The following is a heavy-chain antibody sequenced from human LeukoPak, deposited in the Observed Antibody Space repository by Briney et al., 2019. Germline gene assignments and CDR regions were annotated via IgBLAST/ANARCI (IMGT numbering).Heavy chain of an antibody. CDR3: ARGSWGYCSGGRCYSGWFDP. Sequence: PSETLSLTCTVSGGSISSYYWSWIRQPAGKGLEWIGRIYTSGSTNYNPSLKSRVTMSVDTSKNQFSLKLSSVTAADTAVYYCARGSWGYCSGGRCYSGWFDPWGQGTLVTVSS. D-gene: IGHD2-15*01. CDR2: IYTSGST. J-gene: IGHJ5*02. CDR1: GGSISSYY. V-gene: IGHV4-4*07.